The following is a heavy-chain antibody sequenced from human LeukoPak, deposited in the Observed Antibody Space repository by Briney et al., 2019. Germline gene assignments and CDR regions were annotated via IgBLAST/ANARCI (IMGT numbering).Heavy chain of an antibody. J-gene: IGHJ4*02. V-gene: IGHV4-59*01. CDR2: IYYSGST. D-gene: IGHD3-22*01. CDR1: GGSISSYY. Sequence: SETLSLTCTVSGGSISSYYWSWIRQPPGKGLEWIGYIYYSGSTSYNPSLKSRLTISVDTSLNQFSLKLNSVTAADTAVYYCAREQGRYYDSSGYYNYWGQGTLVTVSS. CDR3: AREQGRYYDSSGYYNY.